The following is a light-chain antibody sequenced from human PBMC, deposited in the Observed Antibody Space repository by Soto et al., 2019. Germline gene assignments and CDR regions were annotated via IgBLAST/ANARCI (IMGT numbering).Light chain of an antibody. V-gene: IGLV2-14*03. CDR3: SSFRTGTVYV. J-gene: IGLJ1*01. CDR2: DVS. Sequence: QSALTQPASVSGSPGQSITISCTGTSSDVGGYNYVSWYQLHPGKAPRLMIFDVSNRPSGVSNRFSGSKSGNTASLSISGLQAEDEADYYCSSFRTGTVYVFGPGIKLTVL. CDR1: SSDVGGYNY.